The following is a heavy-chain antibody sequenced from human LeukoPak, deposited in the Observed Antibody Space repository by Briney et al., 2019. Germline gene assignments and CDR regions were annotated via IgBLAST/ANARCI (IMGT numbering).Heavy chain of an antibody. Sequence: SETLSLTCTVSGGSISSYYWSWIRQPAGKGLEWIGRIYTSGSTNYNPSLKSLVTMSVDTPQNQFSLKLSSVTAADTALYYCARVLSNSSPGGMDVWGQGTTVTVSS. CDR1: GGSISSYY. J-gene: IGHJ6*02. V-gene: IGHV4-4*07. CDR2: IYTSGST. D-gene: IGHD6-6*01. CDR3: ARVLSNSSPGGMDV.